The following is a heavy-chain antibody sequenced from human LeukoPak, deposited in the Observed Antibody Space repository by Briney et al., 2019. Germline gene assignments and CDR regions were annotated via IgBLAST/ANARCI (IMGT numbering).Heavy chain of an antibody. D-gene: IGHD3-22*01. CDR3: AKDLDYYDSSGSDY. J-gene: IGHJ4*02. Sequence: PGGSLRLSCAASGFTFSSYGMSWVRQAPGKGLEWVSAISGSGGSTYYADSVKGRFTISRDNSKNTLYLQMNSLRAEDTAVYYCAKDLDYYDSSGSDYWGQGTLVTVSS. CDR1: GFTFSSYG. V-gene: IGHV3-23*01. CDR2: ISGSGGST.